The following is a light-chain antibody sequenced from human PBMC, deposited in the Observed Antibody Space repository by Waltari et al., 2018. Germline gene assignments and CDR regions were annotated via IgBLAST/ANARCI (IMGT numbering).Light chain of an antibody. CDR2: EVN. V-gene: IGLV2-23*02. CDR1: SSDVGSYNL. Sequence: QSALTQPASVSGSPGQSITISCTGTSSDVGSYNLVPWYQQHPGNAPKHMIYEVNKRPSGVSKRSAGSKSGNTASLTISGLQAEDEADYYCCSYATNSPSFGGGTKLTVL. CDR3: CSYATNSPS. J-gene: IGLJ3*02.